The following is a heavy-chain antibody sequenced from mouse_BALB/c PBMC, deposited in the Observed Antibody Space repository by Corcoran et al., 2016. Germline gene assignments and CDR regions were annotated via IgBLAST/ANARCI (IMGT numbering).Heavy chain of an antibody. J-gene: IGHJ3*01. CDR3: ASDPSWFAY. Sequence: QIQLVQSGPELKKPGETVKISCKASGYTFTNYGMNWVKQAPGKGLKWRGWINTYTGEPTYADDFKGRFAFSLETSASTAYLQINNLKNEDTATYFCASDPSWFAYWGQGTLVTVSA. CDR2: INTYTGEP. CDR1: GYTFTNYG. V-gene: IGHV9-3-1*01.